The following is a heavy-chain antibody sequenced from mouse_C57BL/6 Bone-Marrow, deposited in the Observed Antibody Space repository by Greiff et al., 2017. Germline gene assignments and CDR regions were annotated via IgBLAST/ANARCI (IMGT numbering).Heavy chain of an antibody. Sequence: VQLVESGAELVKPGASVKLSCKASGYTFTEYTIHWVKQRSGQGLEWIGWFYPGSGSIKYNEKFKDKATLTADKSSSTVYMELSRLTSEDSAVYFCARHEYGSSLSYWYFDVWGTGTTVTVSS. D-gene: IGHD1-1*01. CDR2: FYPGSGSI. V-gene: IGHV1-62-2*01. CDR1: GYTFTEYT. J-gene: IGHJ1*03. CDR3: ARHEYGSSLSYWYFDV.